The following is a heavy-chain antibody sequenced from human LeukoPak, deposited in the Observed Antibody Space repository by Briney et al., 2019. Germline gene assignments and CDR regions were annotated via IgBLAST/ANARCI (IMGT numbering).Heavy chain of an antibody. CDR2: ISYDGSNK. V-gene: IGHV3-30-3*01. CDR1: GFTFSDYY. D-gene: IGHD6-13*01. CDR3: ARGTIAAALYYFDY. Sequence: GGSLRLSCAASGFTFSDYYMSWIRQAPGKGLEWVAVISYDGSNKYYADSVKGRFTISRDNSKNTLYLQMNSLRAEDTAVYYCARGTIAAALYYFDYWGQGTLVTVSS. J-gene: IGHJ4*02.